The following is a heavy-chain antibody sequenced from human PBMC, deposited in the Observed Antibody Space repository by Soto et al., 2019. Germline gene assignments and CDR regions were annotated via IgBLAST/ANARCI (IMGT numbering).Heavy chain of an antibody. CDR3: ARYHYYSFYYMDV. V-gene: IGHV4-39*07. J-gene: IGHJ6*03. Sequence: SETLSLTCTVSGGSISSSSYYWGWIRQPPGKGLEWIGSIYYSGSTYYNPYLKRRVIISVDTSKNQFSLKLSSVTAADTAVYYCARYHYYSFYYMDVWGKGTTVTVSS. CDR1: GGSISSSSYY. CDR2: IYYSGST.